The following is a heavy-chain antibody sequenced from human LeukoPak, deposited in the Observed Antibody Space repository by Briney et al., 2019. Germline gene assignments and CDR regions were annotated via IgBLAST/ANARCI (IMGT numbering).Heavy chain of an antibody. V-gene: IGHV3-15*04. D-gene: IGHD1-7*01. J-gene: IGHJ6*02. Sequence: GGSLRLSCAVSGFTFSNSWMSWVRQAPGKGLEWVGQTVSEIDGGTTDYATPVKGRFTISRDDSKSTLYLQMNSLKIEDTAVYYCTTDEDWNYARKDVWGQGATVIVSS. CDR1: GFTFSNSW. CDR3: TTDEDWNYARKDV. CDR2: TVSEIDGGTT.